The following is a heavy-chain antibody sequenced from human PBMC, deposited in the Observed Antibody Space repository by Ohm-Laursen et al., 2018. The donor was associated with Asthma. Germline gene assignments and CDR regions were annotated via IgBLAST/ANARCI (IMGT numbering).Heavy chain of an antibody. D-gene: IGHD4-17*01. V-gene: IGHV3-30-3*01. Sequence: SLRLSCTASGFTFSSNAMHWVRQAPGKGLEWVAVISKDGSNKYYAESVKGRFTISRDNSKNTLYLELNSLRAEDTAVYYCAKDSGAYGDYTLDYWGQGTLVTVSS. J-gene: IGHJ4*02. CDR1: GFTFSSNA. CDR2: ISKDGSNK. CDR3: AKDSGAYGDYTLDY.